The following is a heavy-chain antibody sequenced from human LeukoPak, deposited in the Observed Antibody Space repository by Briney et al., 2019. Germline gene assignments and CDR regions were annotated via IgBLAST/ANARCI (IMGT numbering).Heavy chain of an antibody. Sequence: PGGSLRLSCAASGFTFDDHGMHWVRQAPGKGLEWVSGISWNSGSIVYADSVKGRFTISRDNAKSTLYLQMNSLRTDDMALYYCTRASGYSSGSVDYWGQGTLVTVSS. CDR3: TRASGYSSGSVDY. CDR2: ISWNSGSI. CDR1: GFTFDDHG. J-gene: IGHJ4*02. V-gene: IGHV3-9*03. D-gene: IGHD5-18*01.